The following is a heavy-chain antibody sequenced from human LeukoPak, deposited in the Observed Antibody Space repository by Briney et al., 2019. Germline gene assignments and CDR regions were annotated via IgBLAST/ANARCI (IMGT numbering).Heavy chain of an antibody. Sequence: GGSLRLSCAASGFTFSSYGMHWVRQAPGKGLEWVAVISYDGSNKYYADSVKGRFTISRDNSKNTLYLQMNSLRAEDTAVYYCAKEEYYYDSSGYDPFGYYYGMDVWGRGTTVTVSS. D-gene: IGHD3-22*01. J-gene: IGHJ6*02. CDR1: GFTFSSYG. V-gene: IGHV3-30*18. CDR2: ISYDGSNK. CDR3: AKEEYYYDSSGYDPFGYYYGMDV.